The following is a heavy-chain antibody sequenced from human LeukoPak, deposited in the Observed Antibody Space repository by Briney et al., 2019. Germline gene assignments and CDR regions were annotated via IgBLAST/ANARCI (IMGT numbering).Heavy chain of an antibody. Sequence: GGSLRLSCAASGFTFSSHRMRWVRQAPGKGLVWVSCVSTDGSTTNYADSVKGRFTISRDNAKNTLYLQMNSLRVEDTAVYYCARDTNGLAYWGLGTRVTVSS. CDR3: ARDTNGLAY. D-gene: IGHD2-8*01. CDR2: VSTDGSTT. CDR1: GFTFSSHR. V-gene: IGHV3-74*01. J-gene: IGHJ4*02.